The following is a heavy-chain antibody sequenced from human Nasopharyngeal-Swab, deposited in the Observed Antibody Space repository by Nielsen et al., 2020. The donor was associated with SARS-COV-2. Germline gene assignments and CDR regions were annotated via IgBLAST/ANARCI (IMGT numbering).Heavy chain of an antibody. V-gene: IGHV3-21*05. Sequence: SSSMYCAGAGWTFSCYSLNWVRQAPGKGLEWVSYISSSSSYTNYADSVKGRFTISRDNAKNSLYLQMNSLRAEDTAVYYCARLLRFLEWLHLPDYYYGMDVWGQGTTVTVSS. CDR3: ARLLRFLEWLHLPDYYYGMDV. CDR2: ISSSSSYT. CDR1: GWTFSCYS. J-gene: IGHJ6*02. D-gene: IGHD3-3*01.